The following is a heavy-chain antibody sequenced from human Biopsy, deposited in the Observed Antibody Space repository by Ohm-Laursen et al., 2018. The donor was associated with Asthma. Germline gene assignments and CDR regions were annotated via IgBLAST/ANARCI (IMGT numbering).Heavy chain of an antibody. CDR2: INSDGSSL. D-gene: IGHD1-14*01. Sequence: GSLRLSCAASGFSFSTYWMHWVRQAPGKGLVWVARINSDGSSLSYADSVKGRFTVSRGNAKNTLYLQMNSLRGEDTAVYYCAVLGRITNAYWGQGTLVTVSS. CDR3: AVLGRITNAY. V-gene: IGHV3-74*01. CDR1: GFSFSTYW. J-gene: IGHJ4*02.